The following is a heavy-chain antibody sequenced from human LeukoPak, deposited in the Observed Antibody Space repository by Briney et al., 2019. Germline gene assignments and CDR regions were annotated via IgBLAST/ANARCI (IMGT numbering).Heavy chain of an antibody. CDR1: GFTFSSYS. D-gene: IGHD3-10*01. J-gene: IGHJ4*02. V-gene: IGHV3-21*01. CDR3: ARAHLWFGELYPTFDY. CDR2: ISSSSSYI. Sequence: GGSLRLSCAASGFTFSSYSMNWVRQAPGKGLEWVSSISSSSSYIYHADSVKGRFTISRDNAKNSLYLQMNSLRAEDTAVYYCARAHLWFGELYPTFDYWGQGTLVTVSS.